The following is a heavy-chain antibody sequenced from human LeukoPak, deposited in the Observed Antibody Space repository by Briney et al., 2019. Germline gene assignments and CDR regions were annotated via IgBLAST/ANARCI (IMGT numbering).Heavy chain of an antibody. CDR3: TTDIAVAGTFFDY. Sequence: SLTLSCAASGFTFNNAWMSWVRQAPAQGLEFVGRIKRKTDGGTTDYAALVKGRFTISRDDSKNTLYLQMNSLKTEDTAVYYCTTDIAVAGTFFDYWGQGTLVTVSS. CDR2: IKRKTDGGTT. V-gene: IGHV3-15*01. CDR1: GFTFNNAW. D-gene: IGHD6-19*01. J-gene: IGHJ4*02.